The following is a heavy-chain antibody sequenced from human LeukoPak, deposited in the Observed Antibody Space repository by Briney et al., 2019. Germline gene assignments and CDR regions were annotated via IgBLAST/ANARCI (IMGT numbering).Heavy chain of an antibody. CDR3: ARDLDQLLIDY. CDR2: IWYDGSNK. J-gene: IGHJ4*02. CDR1: GFTFSSYG. Sequence: GGSPRLSCAASGFTFSSYGMHWVRQAPGKGLEWVAVIWYDGSNKYYADSVKGRFTISRDNSKNTLYLQMNSLRAEDTAVYYCARDLDQLLIDYWGQGTLVTVSS. V-gene: IGHV3-33*01. D-gene: IGHD2-2*01.